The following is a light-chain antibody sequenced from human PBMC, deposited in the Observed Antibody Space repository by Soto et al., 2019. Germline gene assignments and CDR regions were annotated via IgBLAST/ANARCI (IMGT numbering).Light chain of an antibody. CDR2: GAS. CDR1: QSVSSSY. CDR3: QQYGSPPFT. V-gene: IGKV3-20*01. Sequence: ELVLTQSPGTLSLSPGERATLSCRASQSVSSSYLAWNQQKPGQAPRLLIYGASSRATGIPDRFSGSGSGTDFTLTISRLEPEDFAVYYCQQYGSPPFTFGQGTRLEIK. J-gene: IGKJ5*01.